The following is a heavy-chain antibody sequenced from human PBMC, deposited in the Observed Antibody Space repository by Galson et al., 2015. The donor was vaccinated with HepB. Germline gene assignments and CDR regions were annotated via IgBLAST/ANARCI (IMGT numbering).Heavy chain of an antibody. CDR2: FDPEDGET. D-gene: IGHD3-22*01. V-gene: IGHV1-24*01. Sequence: SVKVSCKVSGYTLTELSMHWVRQAPGKGLEWMGGFDPEDGETIYAQKFQGRVTMTEDTSTDTAYMELSSLRSEDTAVYYCAHATYYYDSSGYTYGMDVWGQGTTVTVSS. J-gene: IGHJ6*02. CDR3: AHATYYYDSSGYTYGMDV. CDR1: GYTLTELS.